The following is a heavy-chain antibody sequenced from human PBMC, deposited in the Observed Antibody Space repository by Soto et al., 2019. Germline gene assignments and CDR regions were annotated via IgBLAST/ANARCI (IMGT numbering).Heavy chain of an antibody. Sequence: SETLSLTCTVSGGSISSSSYYWGWIRQPPGKGLEWIGNVYYGGSTYYNPSLKSRVTISVETSKSQFSLKLSSVTAADTAVYYCAGGDYYHSICNYFYCYEMDVLGQGTTVTVSS. CDR2: VYYGGST. CDR3: AGGDYYHSICNYFYCYEMDV. CDR1: GGSISSSSYY. D-gene: IGHD3-22*01. J-gene: IGHJ6*02. V-gene: IGHV4-39*01.